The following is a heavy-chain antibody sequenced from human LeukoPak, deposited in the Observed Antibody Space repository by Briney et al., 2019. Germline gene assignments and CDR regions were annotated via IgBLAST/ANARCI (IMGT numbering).Heavy chain of an antibody. V-gene: IGHV4-4*09. J-gene: IGHJ4*02. Sequence: PSETLSLTCTVSGGSIGSYYWSWIRQPPGKGLEWIGYIYTSGSTNYNPSLKSRVTISVDTSKNQFSLKLSSVTAADTAVYYCARSPPVYDFWSGYYKGYFDYWGQGTLVTVSS. D-gene: IGHD3-3*01. CDR2: IYTSGST. CDR1: GGSIGSYY. CDR3: ARSPPVYDFWSGYYKGYFDY.